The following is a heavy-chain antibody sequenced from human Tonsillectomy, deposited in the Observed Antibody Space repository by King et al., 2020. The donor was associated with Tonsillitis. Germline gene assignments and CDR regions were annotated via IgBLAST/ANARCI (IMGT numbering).Heavy chain of an antibody. J-gene: IGHJ3*02. V-gene: IGHV4-61*01. Sequence: QLQESGPGLVKPSETLSLTCTVSGGSVNSGSYYWSWIRQPPGKGLEWIGYIYYSGSTNYNPSLKSRVTISVDTSKNQFSLKLSSVIAADTAVYYCARDLLNVDAFDIWGQGTMVTVSS. D-gene: IGHD2-21*01. CDR3: ARDLLNVDAFDI. CDR2: IYYSGST. CDR1: GGSVNSGSYY.